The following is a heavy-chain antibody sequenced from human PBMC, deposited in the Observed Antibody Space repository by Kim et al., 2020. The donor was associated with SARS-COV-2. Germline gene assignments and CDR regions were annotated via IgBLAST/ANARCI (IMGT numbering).Heavy chain of an antibody. Sequence: SVKGRFTISRDHSKNTLYLQMNSLRAEDTAVYYCAREGHPLGELQGFMDVWGQGTTVTVSS. J-gene: IGHJ6*02. V-gene: IGHV3-30*07. D-gene: IGHD3-16*01. CDR3: AREGHPLGELQGFMDV.